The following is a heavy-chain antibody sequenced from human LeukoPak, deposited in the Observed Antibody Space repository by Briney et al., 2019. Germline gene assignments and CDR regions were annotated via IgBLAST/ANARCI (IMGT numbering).Heavy chain of an antibody. V-gene: IGHV1-69*13. CDR1: GGTFSSYA. CDR2: IIPIFGTA. J-gene: IGHJ5*02. Sequence: ASVKVSCKASGGTFSSYAISWVRQAPGQGLEWMGGIIPIFGTANYAQKFQGRVTITADESTSTAYMELSSLRSEDAAVYYCARSEWLRLRGNWFDPWGQGTLVTVSS. D-gene: IGHD5-12*01. CDR3: ARSEWLRLRGNWFDP.